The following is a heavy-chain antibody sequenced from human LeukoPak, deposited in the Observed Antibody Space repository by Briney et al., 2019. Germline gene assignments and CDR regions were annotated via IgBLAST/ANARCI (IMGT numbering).Heavy chain of an antibody. D-gene: IGHD3-10*01. J-gene: IGHJ4*02. Sequence: SETLSLTCAVYGESFSSYYWSWIRQPPGKGLEWIGYIYYSGSTNYNPSLKSRVTISVDTSKNQISLKLTSVTAADTAVYYCARAGSLVTPPPLWGQGTLVTVSS. V-gene: IGHV4-59*01. CDR1: GESFSSYY. CDR2: IYYSGST. CDR3: ARAGSLVTPPPL.